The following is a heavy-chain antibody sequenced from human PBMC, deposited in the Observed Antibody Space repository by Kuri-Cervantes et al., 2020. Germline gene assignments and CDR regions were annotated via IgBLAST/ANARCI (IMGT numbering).Heavy chain of an antibody. D-gene: IGHD3-3*01. CDR2: IYSGGST. CDR1: GFTVSSNY. CDR3: AFYDFGYMDV. V-gene: IGHV3-53*01. Sequence: GESLKISCAASGFTVSSNYMSWVRQAPGKGLEWVSVIYSGGSTYYADSVKGRFTISRDNSKNTLYLQMNSLRAEDTAVYYCAFYDFGYMDVWGKGTTVTVSS. J-gene: IGHJ6*03.